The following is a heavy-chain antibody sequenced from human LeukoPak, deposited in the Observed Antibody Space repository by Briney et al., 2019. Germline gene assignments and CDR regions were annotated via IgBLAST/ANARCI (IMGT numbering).Heavy chain of an antibody. V-gene: IGHV1-8*01. CDR3: ARGGYSSSWYHPRYYYYGMDV. D-gene: IGHD6-13*01. Sequence: GASVKVSCKASGYTFTSYDINWVRQATGQGLEWMGWMNPNSGNTGYAQKFQGRVTMTRNTSISTAYMELSSLRSEDTAVCYCARGGYSSSWYHPRYYYYGMDVWGQGTTVTVSS. J-gene: IGHJ6*02. CDR1: GYTFTSYD. CDR2: MNPNSGNT.